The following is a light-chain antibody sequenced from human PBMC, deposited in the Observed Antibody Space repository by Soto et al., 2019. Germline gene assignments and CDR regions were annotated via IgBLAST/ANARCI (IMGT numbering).Light chain of an antibody. CDR3: SSYRNTITFYA. CDR1: SSDIGAYDY. V-gene: IGLV2-14*01. Sequence: QSALTQPASVSGSPGQSITISCTGTSSDIGAYDYVSWYQQQPGKAPKLMIYEVHNRPSGVSNRFSGSKSGSTASLTISGLQAEDEADYYCSSYRNTITFYAFGTGTKVTVL. CDR2: EVH. J-gene: IGLJ1*01.